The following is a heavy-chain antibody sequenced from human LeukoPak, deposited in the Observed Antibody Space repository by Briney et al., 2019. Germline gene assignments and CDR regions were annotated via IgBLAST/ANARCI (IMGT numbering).Heavy chain of an antibody. D-gene: IGHD2-2*02. CDR3: AREIVVVPAAIHLFYMDV. CDR2: TYYRSKWYN. CDR1: GDSVSSNSAA. J-gene: IGHJ6*03. V-gene: IGHV6-1*01. Sequence: SQTLSLTCAISGDSVSSNSAAWNWIRQSPSRGLEWLGRTYYRSKWYNDYAVSVKSRITINPDTSKNQFSLQLNSVTPEDTAVYYCAREIVVVPAAIHLFYMDVWGKGTTVTVSS.